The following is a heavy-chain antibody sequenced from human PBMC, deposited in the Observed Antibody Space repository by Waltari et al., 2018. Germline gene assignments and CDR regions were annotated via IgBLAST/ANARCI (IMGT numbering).Heavy chain of an antibody. CDR1: GGSFSGYY. J-gene: IGHJ4*02. CDR2: INQGGST. V-gene: IGHV4-34*01. D-gene: IGHD3-16*01. Sequence: QVLLQPGGARLLKPSETLSLTCGVSGGSFSGYYWSWIRQPPGKGLQWIGEINQGGSTKYNPPLNSRVTISVDTSNNQFSLKLTSVTAADTAVYYCVRHVGGSRGIDYWGQGTLITVSS. CDR3: VRHVGGSRGIDY.